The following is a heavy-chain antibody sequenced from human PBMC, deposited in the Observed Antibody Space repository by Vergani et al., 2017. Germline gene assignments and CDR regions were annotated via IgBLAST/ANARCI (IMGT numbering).Heavy chain of an antibody. V-gene: IGHV1-46*03. J-gene: IGHJ4*02. CDR2: INPSGGHT. CDR3: ARGDYVILTGYRY. CDR1: GYTFSNYY. Sequence: QVQVVQSGAGVKKSGASVKVSCKTSGYTFSNYYMHWVRQAPGQGLEWMGIINPSGGHTNYAQKFQGRVTMTRDTSTSTVYMELSSLRSEDTAIYYWARGDYVILTGYRYWVQGTLVTVSA. D-gene: IGHD3-9*01.